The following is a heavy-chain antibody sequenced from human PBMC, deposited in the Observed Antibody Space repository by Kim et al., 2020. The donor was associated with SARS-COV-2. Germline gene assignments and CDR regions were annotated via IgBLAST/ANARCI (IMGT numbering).Heavy chain of an antibody. Sequence: GGSLRLSCAASGFTFSSSWMRWVRQPPGKGLVWVSRINSGGSTTAYADSVKGRFTISRDNAKNTLYLQMNSLRVEDTAVYYCARSNPSDYWGQGTLVTVSS. CDR1: GFTFSSSW. CDR2: INSGGSTT. V-gene: IGHV3-74*01. J-gene: IGHJ4*02. CDR3: ARSNPSDY.